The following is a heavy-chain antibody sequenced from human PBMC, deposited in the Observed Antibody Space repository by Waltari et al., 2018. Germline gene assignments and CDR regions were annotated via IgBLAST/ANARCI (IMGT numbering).Heavy chain of an antibody. CDR1: GFGCTASW. CDR3: TTLDAPWGG. CDR2: IKSQNDGGTT. D-gene: IGHD7-27*01. J-gene: IGHJ4*01. Sequence: EVQMVESGGGSVQPGDSLRLSCVASGFGCTASWLTWVRKAPGKGLDWVGLIKSQNDGGTTDFAASVRGRFSISRDDSQNMVFLQMNSLRVEDTALYYCTTLDAPWGGWGHGTLVTVSS. V-gene: IGHV3-15*01.